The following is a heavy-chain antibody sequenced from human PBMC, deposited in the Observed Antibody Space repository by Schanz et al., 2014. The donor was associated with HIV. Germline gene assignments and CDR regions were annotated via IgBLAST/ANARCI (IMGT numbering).Heavy chain of an antibody. J-gene: IGHJ4*02. CDR2: MWSDGSNK. CDR3: AKVGRIYSTTWIDY. Sequence: VQLLESGGDLVQPGGSLRLSCAGSGLTFSSYGMHWVRQAPGKGLEWVASMWSDGSNKYYADSVRGRFTISRDNSKNTLYLQMNSLRSEDTAVYYCAKVGRIYSTTWIDYWGQGTLVTVSS. V-gene: IGHV3-30*02. CDR1: GLTFSSYG. D-gene: IGHD2-2*01.